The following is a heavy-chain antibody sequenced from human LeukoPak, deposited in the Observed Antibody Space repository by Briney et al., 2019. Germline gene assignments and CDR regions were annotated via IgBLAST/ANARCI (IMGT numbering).Heavy chain of an antibody. CDR3: ARVATTGDFWSGYLNWFDP. V-gene: IGHV4-34*01. CDR1: GGSFSGYY. D-gene: IGHD3-3*01. J-gene: IGHJ5*02. Sequence: SETLSLTCAVYGGSFSGYYWSWVRQPPGKGLEWIGEINHSGSTNYNPSLKSRVTISVDTSKEQFSLKLSAVTAADTAVYYCARVATTGDFWSGYLNWFDPWGQGTLVTVSS. CDR2: INHSGST.